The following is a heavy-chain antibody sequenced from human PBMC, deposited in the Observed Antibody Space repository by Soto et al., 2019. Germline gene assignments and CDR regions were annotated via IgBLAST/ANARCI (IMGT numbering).Heavy chain of an antibody. CDR3: ARVATDPHGPGIYY. Sequence: QVQLQESGPGLVKSSQTLSLTCAVSGGFINNPTYYWSWIRQRPGQGMQWIGYIYYSGRTYYNPSLKGRATISVDTSEGQFALQLSSVTAADTAFYYCARVATDPHGPGIYYWGQGTLVTVSS. CDR2: IYYSGRT. D-gene: IGHD3-10*01. CDR1: GGFINNPTYY. V-gene: IGHV4-31*11. J-gene: IGHJ4*02.